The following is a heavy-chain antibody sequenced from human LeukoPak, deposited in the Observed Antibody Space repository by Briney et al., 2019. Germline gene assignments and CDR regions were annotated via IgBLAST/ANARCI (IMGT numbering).Heavy chain of an antibody. CDR1: GFTFSSHA. D-gene: IGHD6-13*01. Sequence: SGGSLRLSCAASGFTFSSHAMSWVRQAPGKGLGWVSAISGSGGSTYYADSVKGRFTISRDNSKNTLYLQMNSLRAEDTAVYYCAKASIRRDIAAAAVDYWGQGTLVTVSS. CDR3: AKASIRRDIAAAAVDY. V-gene: IGHV3-23*01. J-gene: IGHJ4*02. CDR2: ISGSGGST.